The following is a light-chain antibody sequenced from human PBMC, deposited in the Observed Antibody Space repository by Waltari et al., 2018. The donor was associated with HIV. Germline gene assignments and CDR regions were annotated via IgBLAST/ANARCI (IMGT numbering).Light chain of an antibody. CDR1: QNIKLY. CDR3: QQAYSGPIV. J-gene: IGKJ1*01. V-gene: IGKV1-39*01. Sequence: IQMTQSPSFLAASVGDRVTITCRASQNIKLYLNWYQQKPGKAPRLLIYTASSLQSGVPSRFIGSASGTNFTLTISSLHPEDYAAYYCQQAYSGPIVFGPGTKVEVK. CDR2: TAS.